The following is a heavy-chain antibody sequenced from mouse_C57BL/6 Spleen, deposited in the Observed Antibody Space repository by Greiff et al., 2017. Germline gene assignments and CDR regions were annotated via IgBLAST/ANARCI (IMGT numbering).Heavy chain of an antibody. Sequence: EVQLQQSGPELVKPGASVKMSCKASGYTFTDYNMHWVKQSHGKSLEWIGYINPNNGGTSYNQKFKGKATLTVNKSSSTAYMELRSLTSEDSAVYYCAREGLDSNYEAWFAYWGQGTLVTVSA. CDR3: AREGLDSNYEAWFAY. J-gene: IGHJ3*01. CDR2: INPNNGGT. D-gene: IGHD2-5*01. V-gene: IGHV1-22*01. CDR1: GYTFTDYN.